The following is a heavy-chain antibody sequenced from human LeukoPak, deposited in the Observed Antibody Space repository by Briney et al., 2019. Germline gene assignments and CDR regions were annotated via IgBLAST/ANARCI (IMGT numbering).Heavy chain of an antibody. V-gene: IGHV4-59*01. Sequence: PAETLSLTCTVSGDSISSYYWSWIRQPPGKGLEWMGYINYSGNTNYNPSLKSRVTISVDTSKNQFSLRLTSVTAADTAVYYCAREGRQDYVYFDCWGQGTLVTVYS. CDR1: GDSISSYY. CDR3: AREGRQDYVYFDC. CDR2: INYSGNT. J-gene: IGHJ4*02. D-gene: IGHD4-17*01.